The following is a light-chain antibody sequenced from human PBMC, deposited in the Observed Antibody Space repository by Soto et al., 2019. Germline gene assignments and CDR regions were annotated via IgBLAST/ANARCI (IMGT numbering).Light chain of an antibody. Sequence: QAVVTQPASVSGSPGQAITISCTGTSSDVGGYNYVSWYQQHPGKVPKLMIYEVSHRPSGVSNRFSGSKSGNTASLTIYGLQAEDEADYYCSSYSSSTTLVFGGGTKVTVL. CDR3: SSYSSSTTLV. CDR2: EVS. V-gene: IGLV2-14*01. CDR1: SSDVGGYNY. J-gene: IGLJ2*01.